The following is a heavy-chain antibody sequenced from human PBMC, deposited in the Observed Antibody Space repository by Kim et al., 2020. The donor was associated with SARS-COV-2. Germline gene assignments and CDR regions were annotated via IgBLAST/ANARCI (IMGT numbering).Heavy chain of an antibody. V-gene: IGHV4-4*02. D-gene: IGHD4-17*01. Sequence: SRVTISVDKSKNQFSLKLSSVTAADTAVYYCARVTPRTTVTPYYYYGMDVWGQGTTVTVSS. J-gene: IGHJ6*02. CDR3: ARVTPRTTVTPYYYYGMDV.